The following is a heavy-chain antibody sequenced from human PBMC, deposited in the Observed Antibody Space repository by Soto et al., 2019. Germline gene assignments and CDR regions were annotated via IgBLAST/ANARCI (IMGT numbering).Heavy chain of an antibody. D-gene: IGHD2-21*01. V-gene: IGHV3-21*01. J-gene: IGHJ6*03. CDR2: ISSSSSYI. CDR3: ARDGGPDCRGGDCLYYYYMDV. CDR1: GFTFSSYS. Sequence: GGSLRLSCAASGFTFSSYSMNWVRQAPGKGLEWVSSISSSSSYIYYADSVKGRFTISRDNAKNSLYLQMNSLRAEDTAVYYCARDGGPDCRGGDCLYYYYMDVWGKGTTVTVSS.